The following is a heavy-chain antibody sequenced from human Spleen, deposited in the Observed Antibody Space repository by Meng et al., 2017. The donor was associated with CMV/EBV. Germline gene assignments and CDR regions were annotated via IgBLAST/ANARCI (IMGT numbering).Heavy chain of an antibody. D-gene: IGHD4-23*01. J-gene: IGHJ4*02. CDR1: GFTFSSYA. CDR2: IWFDGSTK. V-gene: IGHV3-33*06. CDR3: AKDDYGGSTFDY. Sequence: GGSLRLSCAASGFTFSSYAMHWVRQAPGKGLEWVAVIWFDGSTKYYADSVKGRFTISRDNFQNTLYLQMNSLRADDTAIYYCAKDDYGGSTFDYWGQGTLVTVS.